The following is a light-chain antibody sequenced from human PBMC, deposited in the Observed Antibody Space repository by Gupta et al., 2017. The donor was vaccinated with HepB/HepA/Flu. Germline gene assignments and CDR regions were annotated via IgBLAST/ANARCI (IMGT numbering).Light chain of an antibody. J-gene: IGLJ2*01. Sequence: HSLLRPPPSASGTPGQRFTISCSGTSSNIGTNTVHWYQQFPGAAPRLLIYLNNQRPSGVADRFSGSKSGTSAALAINCRQQEEEATYFCSWWDASRHVVFGGGTKLTVL. CDR1: SSNIGTNT. CDR3: SWWDASRHVV. V-gene: IGLV1-44*01. CDR2: LNN.